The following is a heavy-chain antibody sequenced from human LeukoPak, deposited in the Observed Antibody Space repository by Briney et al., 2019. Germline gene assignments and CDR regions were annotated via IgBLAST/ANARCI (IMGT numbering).Heavy chain of an antibody. D-gene: IGHD2-2*01. J-gene: IGHJ5*02. Sequence: VASVKVSCKASGYTFTSYGISWVPHAPGQGLEWMGWISAYNGNTNYAQKLQGRVTMTTDTSTSTAYMELRSLRSDDTAVYYCARDFRRYCSSTSCGGWFDPWGQGTLVTVSS. CDR2: ISAYNGNT. V-gene: IGHV1-18*04. CDR1: GYTFTSYG. CDR3: ARDFRRYCSSTSCGGWFDP.